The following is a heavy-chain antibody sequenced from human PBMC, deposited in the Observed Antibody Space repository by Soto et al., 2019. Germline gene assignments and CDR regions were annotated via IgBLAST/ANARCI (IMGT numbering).Heavy chain of an antibody. CDR2: ISYDESNK. D-gene: IGHD4-17*01. Sequence: GGSLRLSCAASGFTFSSYGMHWVRQAPGKGLEWVAVISYDESNKYYADSVKGRFTISRDNSKNTLYLQMNSLRAEDTAVYYCAREATYGDNLSYYYGMDVWGQGTTVTVSS. CDR1: GFTFSSYG. CDR3: AREATYGDNLSYYYGMDV. J-gene: IGHJ6*02. V-gene: IGHV3-30*03.